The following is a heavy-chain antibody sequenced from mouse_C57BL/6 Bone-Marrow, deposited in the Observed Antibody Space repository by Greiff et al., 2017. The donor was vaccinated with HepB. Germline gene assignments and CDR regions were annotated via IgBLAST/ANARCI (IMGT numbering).Heavy chain of an antibody. D-gene: IGHD2-1*01. CDR1: GYTFTGYW. CDR2: ILPGSGST. CDR3: ANLLWAMDY. J-gene: IGHJ4*01. V-gene: IGHV1-9*01. Sequence: QVQLQQSGAELMKPGASVKLSCKATGYTFTGYWIEWVKQRPGHGLEWIGEILPGSGSTNSNEKFKGKATFTADTSSNTAYMQLSSLTTEDSAIYYCANLLWAMDYWGQGTSVTVSS.